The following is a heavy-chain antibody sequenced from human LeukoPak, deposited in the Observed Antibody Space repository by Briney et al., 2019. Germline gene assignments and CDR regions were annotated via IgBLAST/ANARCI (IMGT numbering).Heavy chain of an antibody. V-gene: IGHV3-30*14. D-gene: IGHD3-10*01. CDR1: GFTFSSYA. CDR2: IPYDGSNK. J-gene: IGHJ4*02. CDR3: ARGSRSGSYPY. Sequence: PGGSLRLSCAASGFTFSSYAMHWVRQAPGKGLEWVAVIPYDGSNKYYADSVKGRFTISRDNSKNTLYLQMNSLRAGDTAVYYRARGSRSGSYPYWGQGTLVTVSS.